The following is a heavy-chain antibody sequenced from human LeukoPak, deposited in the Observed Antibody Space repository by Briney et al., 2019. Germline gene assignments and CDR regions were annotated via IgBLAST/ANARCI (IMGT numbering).Heavy chain of an antibody. V-gene: IGHV3-74*01. J-gene: IGHJ4*02. CDR2: INIDGSST. D-gene: IGHD6-13*01. CDR1: GFTFSSYW. CDR3: AKGDNLAAAGIFDY. Sequence: GGSLRLSCAASGFTFSSYWMHWVRQAPGKGLVWVSRINIDGSSTSYADSVKGRFTISRDNSKNTLYLQMNSLRAEDTAVYYCAKGDNLAAAGIFDYWGQGTLVTVSS.